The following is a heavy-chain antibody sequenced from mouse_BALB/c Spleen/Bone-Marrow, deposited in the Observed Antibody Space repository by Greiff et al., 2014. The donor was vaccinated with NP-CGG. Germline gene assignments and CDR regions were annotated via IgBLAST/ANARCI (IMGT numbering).Heavy chain of an antibody. D-gene: IGHD2-4*01. CDR1: GYTFTDYN. V-gene: IGHV1S29*02. J-gene: IGHJ2*01. Sequence: EVQLQQSGPELVKPGASVKISCKASGYTFTDYNMHWVKLSHGKSLEWIGYIFPYNGGADYDQKFRSRATLTVDTSSTTAYMERRSLTSEDSAVYYGSRAANYDPHFDYWGQGTTLTVSS. CDR2: IFPYNGGA. CDR3: SRAANYDPHFDY.